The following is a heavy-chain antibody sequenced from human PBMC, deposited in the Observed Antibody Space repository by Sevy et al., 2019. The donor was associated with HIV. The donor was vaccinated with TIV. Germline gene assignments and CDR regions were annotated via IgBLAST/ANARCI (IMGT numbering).Heavy chain of an antibody. V-gene: IGHV3-23*01. CDR1: GFTFSTYA. CDR3: AKGDRTFYDMDV. J-gene: IGHJ6*02. Sequence: GGSLRLSCLASGFTFSTYAMSWVRQAPGKGLEWVSAISGSGGSTYYADSVEGRFTISRDKSKKTLYLQMNSLRAEDTAVYDCAKGDRTFYDMDVWGQGTTVTVSS. D-gene: IGHD2-15*01. CDR2: ISGSGGST.